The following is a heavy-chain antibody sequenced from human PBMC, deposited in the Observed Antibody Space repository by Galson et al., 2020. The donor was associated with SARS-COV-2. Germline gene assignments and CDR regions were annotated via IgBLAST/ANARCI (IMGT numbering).Heavy chain of an antibody. Sequence: FDDYAIHWVRQAPGKGLEWVSGITWNSGSIGYADSVKGRFTISRDNAKNSLYLQMNSLRAEDTALYYCAKDIAATGLNWYFDLWGRGTLVTVSS. J-gene: IGHJ2*01. V-gene: IGHV3-9*01. D-gene: IGHD1-1*01. CDR3: AKDIAATGLNWYFDL. CDR2: ITWNSGSI. CDR1: FDDYA.